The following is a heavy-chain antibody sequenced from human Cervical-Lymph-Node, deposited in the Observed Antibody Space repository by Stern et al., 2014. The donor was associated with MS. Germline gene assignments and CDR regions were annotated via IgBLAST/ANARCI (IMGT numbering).Heavy chain of an antibody. D-gene: IGHD6-19*01. CDR1: GGTFSSYA. CDR3: ARGFTGSSSGWYVDWYFDL. V-gene: IGHV1-69*01. J-gene: IGHJ2*01. CDR2: VIPIFGTA. Sequence: QVQLVQSGAEVKKPGSSVKVSCKASGGTFSSYAISWVRQAPGQGLAWMGGVIPIFGTANYAQKFQGRVTITADESTSTAYMELSSLRSEDTAVYYCARGFTGSSSGWYVDWYFDLWGRGTLVTVSS.